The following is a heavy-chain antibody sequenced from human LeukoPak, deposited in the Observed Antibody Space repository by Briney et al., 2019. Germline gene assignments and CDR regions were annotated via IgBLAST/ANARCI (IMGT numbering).Heavy chain of an antibody. D-gene: IGHD5-12*01. CDR2: ISSSSESI. J-gene: IGHJ4*02. Sequence: GGSLRLSCVGSSGHMFDDYGMHWVRQAPGKGLEWVAGISSSSESIGYAASVKGRFTTSRDNANNFLYLQMNRLRAEDTAVYYCARDGGLNTNFDYWGQGTLVTVSS. CDR3: ARDGGLNTNFDY. CDR1: GHMFDDYG. V-gene: IGHV3-9*01.